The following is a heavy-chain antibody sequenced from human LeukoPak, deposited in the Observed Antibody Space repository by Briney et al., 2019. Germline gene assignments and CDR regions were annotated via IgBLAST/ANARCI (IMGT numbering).Heavy chain of an antibody. CDR3: ARDLYSGSYLDV. J-gene: IGHJ6*03. D-gene: IGHD1-26*01. CDR1: GFTFSSYS. CDR2: ISSSSSYI. V-gene: IGHV3-21*01. Sequence: GGSLRLACAASGFTFSSYSMNWVRQAPGKGLEWVSSISSSSSYIYYADSVKGRFTISRDNAKNSLYLQMNSLRAEDTAVYYCARDLYSGSYLDVWGKGTTVTVSS.